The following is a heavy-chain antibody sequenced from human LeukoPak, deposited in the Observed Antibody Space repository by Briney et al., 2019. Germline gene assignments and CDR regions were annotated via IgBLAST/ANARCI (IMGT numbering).Heavy chain of an antibody. CDR3: AKDRGIQLYNFDY. CDR1: GFTFSSYS. J-gene: IGHJ4*02. CDR2: ISWNSGSI. V-gene: IGHV3-9*01. Sequence: GGSLRLSCAASGFTFSSYSMSWVRQARGKGLEWVSGISWNSGSIGYADSVKGRFTISRDNAKNSLYLQMNSLRAEDTALYYCAKDRGIQLYNFDYRGQGTLVTVSS. D-gene: IGHD5-18*01.